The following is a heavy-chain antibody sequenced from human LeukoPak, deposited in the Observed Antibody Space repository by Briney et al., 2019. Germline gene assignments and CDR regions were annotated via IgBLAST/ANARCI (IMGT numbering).Heavy chain of an antibody. J-gene: IGHJ4*02. V-gene: IGHV4-59*08. Sequence: SETLSLTCTVSGGSISSYYWSGIRQSPGKGLEWIGYIYYSGSTNYNPSLKSRVTISVDTSKNQFSLKLSSVTAADTAVYYCARQPEYPGYPSPKYYFDFWGQGTVVTVSS. D-gene: IGHD3-9*01. CDR2: IYYSGST. CDR3: ARQPEYPGYPSPKYYFDF. CDR1: GGSISSYY.